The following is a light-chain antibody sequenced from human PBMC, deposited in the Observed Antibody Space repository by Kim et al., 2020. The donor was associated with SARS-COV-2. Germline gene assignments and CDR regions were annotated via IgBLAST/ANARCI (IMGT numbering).Light chain of an antibody. CDR3: QHGGT. CDR1: QSVSSSY. J-gene: IGKJ2*02. Sequence: TLSLSPGESATLSCRASQSVSSSYLAWYQQKPGQAPRLLIYGASSRATGIPDRFSGSGSGTDFTLTISRLEPEDFAVYYCQHGGTFGQGTKLEI. V-gene: IGKV3-20*01. CDR2: GAS.